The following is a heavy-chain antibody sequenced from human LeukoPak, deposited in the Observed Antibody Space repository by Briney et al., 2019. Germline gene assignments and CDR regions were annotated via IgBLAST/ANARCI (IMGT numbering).Heavy chain of an antibody. Sequence: PSETLSLTCAVYGGSFSGYYWSWIRQPPGKGLEWIGEINHRGSTNYNPSLKSRVTISVDTSKNQFSLKLSSVTAADTAVYYCARGLRYFDWLSKPRYYFDYWGQGTLVTVSS. D-gene: IGHD3-9*01. J-gene: IGHJ4*02. CDR2: INHRGST. V-gene: IGHV4-34*01. CDR1: GGSFSGYY. CDR3: ARGLRYFDWLSKPRYYFDY.